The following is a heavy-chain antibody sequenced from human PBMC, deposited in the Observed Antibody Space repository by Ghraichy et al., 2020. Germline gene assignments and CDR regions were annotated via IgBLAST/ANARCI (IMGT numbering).Heavy chain of an antibody. V-gene: IGHV4-4*07. D-gene: IGHD2-2*01. CDR3: ARDGIVVVPAPPYYYGMDV. CDR2: IYTSGST. J-gene: IGHJ6*02. Sequence: SETLSLTCTVSGGSISSYYWSWIRQPAGKGLEWIGRIYTSGSTNYNPSLKSRVTMSVDTSKNQFSLKLSSVTAADTAVYYCARDGIVVVPAPPYYYGMDVWGQGTTVTVSS. CDR1: GGSISSYY.